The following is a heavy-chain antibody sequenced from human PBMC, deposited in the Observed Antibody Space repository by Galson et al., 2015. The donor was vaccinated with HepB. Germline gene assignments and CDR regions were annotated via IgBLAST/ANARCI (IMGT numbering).Heavy chain of an antibody. V-gene: IGHV1-69*13. Sequence: SVKVSCKASGGTFSSYAISWVRQAPGQGLEWMGGIIPIFGTANYAQKFQGRVTITADESTSTAYMELSSLRSEDTAVYYCARGGGYYYDSSGYYTWGQGTLVTVSS. J-gene: IGHJ5*02. CDR2: IIPIFGTA. D-gene: IGHD3-22*01. CDR3: ARGGGYYYDSSGYYT. CDR1: GGTFSSYA.